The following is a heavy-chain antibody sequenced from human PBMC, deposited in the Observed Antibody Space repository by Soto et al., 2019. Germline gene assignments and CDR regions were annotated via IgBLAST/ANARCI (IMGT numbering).Heavy chain of an antibody. CDR1: GFIVSSSY. J-gene: IGHJ4*02. D-gene: IGHD6-19*01. V-gene: IGHV3-53*02. Sequence: DVQLVETGGGLIQPGRSLRLSCAASGFIVSSSYMTWVRQAPGKGLEWVSVIYADGRTYYADSVKGRFTITRDNSKNTLYLQMNSLSAEDTAVYYCARCGGWSGQCYFDCWGQGTLVTVSS. CDR3: ARCGGWSGQCYFDC. CDR2: IYADGRT.